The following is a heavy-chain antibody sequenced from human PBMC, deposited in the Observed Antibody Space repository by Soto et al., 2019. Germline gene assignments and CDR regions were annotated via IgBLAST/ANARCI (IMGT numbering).Heavy chain of an antibody. D-gene: IGHD3-10*01. V-gene: IGHV1-69*02. CDR3: AQIRGAMDNYMDV. Sequence: QVQLVQSGAEVKKPGSSVKVSCKASGGTFSSYTISWVRQAPGQGLEWMGRIIPILGIANYAQKFQGRVTITADKSTSTAYMELSSLRSEDTAVYYCAQIRGAMDNYMDVWGKGTTVTVSS. CDR1: GGTFSSYT. CDR2: IIPILGIA. J-gene: IGHJ6*03.